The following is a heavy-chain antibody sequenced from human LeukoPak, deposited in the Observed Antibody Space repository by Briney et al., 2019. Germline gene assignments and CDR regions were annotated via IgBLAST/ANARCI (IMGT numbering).Heavy chain of an antibody. V-gene: IGHV4-59*08. CDR1: GGSINDYF. CDR2: IHYTVST. J-gene: IGHJ4*02. D-gene: IGHD3-9*01. Sequence: SETLSLTCSVSGGSINDYFCSWIRQSPGEALERVAYIHYTVSTNYNPSLKSRVTMSLDTSGNRLSLELSSVTAADTALYFCARLSSDRSGYWPDYFDFWGQGSLVTVSS. CDR3: ARLSSDRSGYWPDYFDF.